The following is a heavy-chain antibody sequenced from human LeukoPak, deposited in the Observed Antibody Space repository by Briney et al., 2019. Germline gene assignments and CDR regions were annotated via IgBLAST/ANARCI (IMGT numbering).Heavy chain of an antibody. CDR1: GLTFSSYW. CDR2: INSDGSST. V-gene: IGHV3-74*01. Sequence: GGSLRLSCAASGLTFSSYWMRWVRQAPGKGLVWVSRINSDGSSTSYADSVKGRFTVSRDNAKMSLYLQMNSLRVEDMAVYYCATYSTRNAREFQSWGQGTLVTVSS. J-gene: IGHJ1*01. CDR3: ATYSTRNAREFQS. D-gene: IGHD4-11*01.